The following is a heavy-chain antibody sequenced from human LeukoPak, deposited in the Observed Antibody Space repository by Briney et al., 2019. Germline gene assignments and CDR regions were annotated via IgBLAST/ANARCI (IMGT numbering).Heavy chain of an antibody. CDR1: GYTLTELS. V-gene: IGHV1-24*01. J-gene: IGHJ5*02. D-gene: IGHD5-12*01. Sequence: ASVKVSCKVSGYTLTELSMHWVRQAPGKGLEWMGGFDPEDGETIYAQKFQGRVTMTEDTSTDTAYMELSSLRSEDTAVYYCATNSDIVATIKVRTYNWFDPWGQGTLVTVSS. CDR2: FDPEDGET. CDR3: ATNSDIVATIKVRTYNWFDP.